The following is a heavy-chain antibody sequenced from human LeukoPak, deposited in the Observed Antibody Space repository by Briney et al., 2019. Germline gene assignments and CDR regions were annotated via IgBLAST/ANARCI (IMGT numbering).Heavy chain of an antibody. J-gene: IGHJ4*02. CDR3: AREYKNYPWRFDC. CDR2: IYTSGST. V-gene: IGHV4-61*09. CDR1: GDSISSGNYY. D-gene: IGHD5-24*01. Sequence: SQTLSLTXTVSGDSISSGNYYWSWLRQPAGKGLEWIGHIYTSGSTNYNPSLKSRVTMSVDTSKNQFSLKLNSVTAADTAVYYCAREYKNYPWRFDCWGQGALFTVSS.